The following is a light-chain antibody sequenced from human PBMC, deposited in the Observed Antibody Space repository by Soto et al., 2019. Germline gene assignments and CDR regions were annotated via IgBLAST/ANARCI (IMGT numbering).Light chain of an antibody. Sequence: QSVLTQPPSVSGAQGQRVTISCAGSSYNIGAGYDVNWYQQLPGTAPKLLIYDDRNRPSGVPDRFSGSKSATSASLAITGLQAEDEANYYCQSSDSSLSGSVVFGGGTKLTVL. CDR1: SYNIGAGYD. CDR3: QSSDSSLSGSVV. CDR2: DDR. V-gene: IGLV1-40*01. J-gene: IGLJ2*01.